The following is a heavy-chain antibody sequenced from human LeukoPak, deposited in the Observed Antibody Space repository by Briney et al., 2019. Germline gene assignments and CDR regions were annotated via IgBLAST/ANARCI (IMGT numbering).Heavy chain of an antibody. J-gene: IGHJ4*02. Sequence: GGSLRLYCAASGFTFSSYAMSWVRQAPGKGLEWVSAISGSGGSTYYADSVKGRFTISRDNSKNTLYLQMNSLRAEDTAVYYCAKDRHLDSGYDLYYFDYWGQGTLVTVSS. CDR2: ISGSGGST. D-gene: IGHD5-12*01. CDR1: GFTFSSYA. CDR3: AKDRHLDSGYDLYYFDY. V-gene: IGHV3-23*01.